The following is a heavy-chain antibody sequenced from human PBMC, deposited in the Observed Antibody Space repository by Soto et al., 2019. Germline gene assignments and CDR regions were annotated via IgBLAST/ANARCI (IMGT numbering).Heavy chain of an antibody. Sequence: QVQLVESGGGVVQPGRSLRLSCAASGFTFSSYAMHWVRQAPGKGLEWVAAISYDGSNKYYADSVKGRFTISRDNSKNTLYLQMNSLRAEDTAVYYCARDRYGMDVWGQGTTVTVSS. V-gene: IGHV3-30-3*01. CDR2: ISYDGSNK. J-gene: IGHJ6*02. CDR3: ARDRYGMDV. CDR1: GFTFSSYA.